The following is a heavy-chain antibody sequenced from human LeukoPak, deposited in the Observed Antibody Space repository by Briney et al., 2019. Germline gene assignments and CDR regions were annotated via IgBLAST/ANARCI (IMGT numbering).Heavy chain of an antibody. CDR1: GFTVSSNH. J-gene: IGHJ4*02. CDR2: IYYGGNT. V-gene: IGHV3-66*01. D-gene: IGHD1-26*01. Sequence: GTSLRLSCAASGFTVSSNHMNWVRQASGKGLEWVSIIYYGGNTYYADSVKGRFTISRDNSKNTLYLEINNLRAEDTAVYYCAALSGVGVKIGFDYWGQGSLVIASS. CDR3: AALSGVGVKIGFDY.